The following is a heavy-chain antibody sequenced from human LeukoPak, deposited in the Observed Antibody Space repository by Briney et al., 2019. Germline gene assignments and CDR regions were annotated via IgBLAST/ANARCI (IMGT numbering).Heavy chain of an antibody. CDR2: IYYSGYI. D-gene: IGHD1-1*01. V-gene: IGHV4-39*01. CDR3: ARIYKAMGIDY. Sequence: SETLSLTRTVSGGSISSSSYYWGWIRQPPGKGLEWIGSIYYSGYIYYNPSLKSRVTISVDTSKNQFSLKLSSATAADTAVYYCARIYKAMGIDYWGQGTLVTVSS. J-gene: IGHJ4*02. CDR1: GGSISSSSYY.